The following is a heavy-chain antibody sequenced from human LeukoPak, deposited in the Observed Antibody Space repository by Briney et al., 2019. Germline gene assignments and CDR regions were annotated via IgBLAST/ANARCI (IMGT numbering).Heavy chain of an antibody. D-gene: IGHD5-18*01. CDR2: TSYNGTKN. Sequence: GGSLRLSCAASGFTFRRRGMHWVRQAPGKGLDWVAFTSYNGTKNYYADSVKGRFTISRDNSKNTLFLQMNSLRPEDTAVYYCARLGEDSYGYQTDFDYWGQGTLVTVSS. CDR3: ARLGEDSYGYQTDFDY. V-gene: IGHV3-30*03. CDR1: GFTFRRRG. J-gene: IGHJ4*02.